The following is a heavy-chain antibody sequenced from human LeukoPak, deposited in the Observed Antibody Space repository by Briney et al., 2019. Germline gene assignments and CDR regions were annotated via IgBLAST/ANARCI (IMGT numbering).Heavy chain of an antibody. Sequence: GESLKISCKGSGYSFPTYWIGWVRQMPGKGLEWMGIIYPGDSDPRYSPSFQGQVTISADTSISTAYLQWRSLKASDSAMYYCVRHGLGSSWFGFDYWGQGTLVTVSS. V-gene: IGHV5-51*01. CDR1: GYSFPTYW. CDR2: IYPGDSDP. D-gene: IGHD6-13*01. CDR3: VRHGLGSSWFGFDY. J-gene: IGHJ4*02.